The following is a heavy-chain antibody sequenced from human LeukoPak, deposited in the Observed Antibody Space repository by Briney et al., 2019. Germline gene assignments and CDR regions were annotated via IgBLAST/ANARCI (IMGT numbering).Heavy chain of an antibody. Sequence: GASVKVSCKASGYTFTSYYMHWVRQAPGQGLEWMGIINPSGGSTSYAQKFQVRVTMTRDTSTSTVYMELSSLRSEDTAVYYCARYCSSTSCYEAFDIWGQGTMVTVSS. J-gene: IGHJ3*02. V-gene: IGHV1-46*01. CDR3: ARYCSSTSCYEAFDI. CDR1: GYTFTSYY. CDR2: INPSGGST. D-gene: IGHD2-2*01.